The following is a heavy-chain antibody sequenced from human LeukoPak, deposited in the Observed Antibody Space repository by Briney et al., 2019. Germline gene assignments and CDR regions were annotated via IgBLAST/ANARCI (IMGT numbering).Heavy chain of an antibody. CDR2: FYYSGST. CDR1: GGSISTGSYY. CDR3: ARHRSGGYYYGVLDY. Sequence: SQTLSLTCTVSGGSISTGSYYWGWIRQPPGKGLEWIGSFYYSGSTYYNPSLKSRVTISVDTSRNQFSLKLSSVTAADTAMYYCARHRSGGYYYGVLDYWGQGTLVTVSS. J-gene: IGHJ4*02. D-gene: IGHD5-18*01. V-gene: IGHV4-39*01.